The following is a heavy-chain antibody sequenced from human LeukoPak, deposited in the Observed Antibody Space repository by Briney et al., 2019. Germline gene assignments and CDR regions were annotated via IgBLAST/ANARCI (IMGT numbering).Heavy chain of an antibody. Sequence: SETLSLTCTVSGGSISSYYWGWVRQPPGKGLEWIGTIYYSGETYYNPSLKSRVTISVDTSKNQFSLRLNSVTAADTAVYYCARGRVGSGYAPFHYWGQGTLVTVSS. J-gene: IGHJ4*02. D-gene: IGHD5-12*01. CDR2: IYYSGET. CDR3: ARGRVGSGYAPFHY. V-gene: IGHV4-39*07. CDR1: GGSISSYY.